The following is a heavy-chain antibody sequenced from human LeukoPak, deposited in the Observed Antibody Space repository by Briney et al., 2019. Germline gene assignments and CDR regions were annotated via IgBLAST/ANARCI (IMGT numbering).Heavy chain of an antibody. V-gene: IGHV4-34*01. CDR1: GGSFSGYY. D-gene: IGHD3-16*02. Sequence: KPSETLSLTCAVYGGSFSGYYWSWIRQPPGKGLEWIGEINHSGSTNYNPSLKSRVTISVDTSKNQFSLKLSSVTAADTAVCYCARVGMITFGGVIAYYYYYYMDVWGKGTTVTVSS. CDR2: INHSGST. J-gene: IGHJ6*03. CDR3: ARVGMITFGGVIAYYYYYYMDV.